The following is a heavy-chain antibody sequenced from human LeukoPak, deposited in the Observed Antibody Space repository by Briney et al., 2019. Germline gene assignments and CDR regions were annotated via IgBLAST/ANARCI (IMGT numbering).Heavy chain of an antibody. D-gene: IGHD2-2*01. J-gene: IGHJ6*03. CDR2: IYYSGST. CDR3: ARGAVVVPAALTYYYYYMDV. V-gene: IGHV4-30-4*08. Sequence: PSETLSLTCTVSGDSISSGAYYWSWIRQPPGKGLEWIGYIYYSGSTYYNPSLKSRVTISVDTSKNQFSLKLSSVTAADTAVYYCARGAVVVPAALTYYYYYMDVWGKGTTVTVSS. CDR1: GDSISSGAYY.